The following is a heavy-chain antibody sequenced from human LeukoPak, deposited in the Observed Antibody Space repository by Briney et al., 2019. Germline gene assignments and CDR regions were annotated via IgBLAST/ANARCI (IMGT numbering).Heavy chain of an antibody. CDR3: TQAVFGTGRVGDY. CDR2: IKQDGSEK. Sequence: GGSLRLSCAASGFTFSVYWMGWVRQAPGKGLEWVANIKQDGSEKYYVDSVKGRFTISRDNAKNSLYLQMNSLRAEDTAVYYCTQAVFGTGRVGDYWGQGTLVTVSS. CDR1: GFTFSVYW. D-gene: IGHD6-19*01. J-gene: IGHJ4*02. V-gene: IGHV3-7*01.